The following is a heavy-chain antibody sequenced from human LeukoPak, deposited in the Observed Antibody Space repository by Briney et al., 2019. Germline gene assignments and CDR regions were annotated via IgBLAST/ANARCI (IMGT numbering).Heavy chain of an antibody. J-gene: IGHJ4*02. V-gene: IGHV1-69*05. CDR2: IIPIFGTA. CDR1: GGTFSSYA. Sequence: SVKVSCKASGGTFSSYAISWVRQAPGQGLEWMGGIIPIFGTANYAQKFQGRVTITTDESTSTAYMELSSLRSEDTAVYYCARDRDFWSGFDYWGQGTLVTASS. CDR3: ARDRDFWSGFDY. D-gene: IGHD3-3*01.